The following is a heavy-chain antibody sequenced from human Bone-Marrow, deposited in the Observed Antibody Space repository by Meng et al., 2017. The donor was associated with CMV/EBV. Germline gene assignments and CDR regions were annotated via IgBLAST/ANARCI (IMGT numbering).Heavy chain of an antibody. CDR2: INSGSNNI. V-gene: IGHV3-48*04. CDR1: GLDFRTYG. Sequence: GESLKISCVTSGLDFRTYGMDWVRQAPGKGLEWVSHINSGSNNIGYADSVRGRFTISRDIAGNSLHLQMNSLRVEDTGVYYCATDPDGDYDFDYWGHGTLVTVSS. D-gene: IGHD4-17*01. CDR3: ATDPDGDYDFDY. J-gene: IGHJ4*01.